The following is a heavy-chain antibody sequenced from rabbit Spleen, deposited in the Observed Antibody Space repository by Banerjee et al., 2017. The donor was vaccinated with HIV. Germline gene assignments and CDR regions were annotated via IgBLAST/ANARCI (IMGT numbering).Heavy chain of an antibody. D-gene: IGHD1-1*01. V-gene: IGHV1S45*01. Sequence: QEQLVESGGGLVKPEGSLKLSCTASGFSFSNKAVMCWVRQAPGKGLEWIACINAVTGKAVHASWAKGRFTISKTSSTTVTLQMTSLTAADTATYFCARDGSGGYRYYFDLWGPGTLVTVS. J-gene: IGHJ4*02. CDR3: ARDGSGGYRYYFDL. CDR1: GFSFSNKAV. CDR2: INAVTGKA.